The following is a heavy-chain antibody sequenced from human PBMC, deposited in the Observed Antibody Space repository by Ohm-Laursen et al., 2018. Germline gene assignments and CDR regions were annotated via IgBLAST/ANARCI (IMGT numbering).Heavy chain of an antibody. D-gene: IGHD2-15*01. Sequence: GSLRLSCAASEFMFGSYAMNWVRQAPGKGLEWVSSISNGGGDADYADSVKGRFTISRDNSKNTLYLQMNSLRAEDTAVYYCAKAGLGGYCSSGRCPIYYFDYWGQGTLVTVSS. CDR2: ISNGGGDA. J-gene: IGHJ4*02. CDR3: AKAGLGGYCSSGRCPIYYFDY. CDR1: EFMFGSYA. V-gene: IGHV3-23*01.